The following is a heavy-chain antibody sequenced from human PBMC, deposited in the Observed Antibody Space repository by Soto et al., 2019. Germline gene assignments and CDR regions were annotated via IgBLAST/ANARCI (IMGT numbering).Heavy chain of an antibody. V-gene: IGHV3-30*18. D-gene: IGHD3-16*02. CDR1: GFTFSYYA. CDR2: ISYDGSEK. J-gene: IGHJ4*02. CDR3: AKALGELSPESYDY. Sequence: QVQLVESGGGVVQPGRSLRLSCAASGFTFSYYAMHWVRQAPGKGLEWVAVISYDGSEKYYADSVKGRFTISRDNSKNTLSLQMNSLRADDTAVYYCAKALGELSPESYDYWGQGTRITVSS.